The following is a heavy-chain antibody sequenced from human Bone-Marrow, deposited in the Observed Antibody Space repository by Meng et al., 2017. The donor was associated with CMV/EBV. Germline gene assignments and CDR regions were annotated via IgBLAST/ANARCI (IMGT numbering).Heavy chain of an antibody. D-gene: IGHD5-24*01. J-gene: IGHJ5*02. CDR1: FTGYY. V-gene: IGHV4-34*01. CDR3: AREGPTYNYVFASS. Sequence: FTGYYMHWVRQAPGRGLEWIGEINHSGGTDYNPSLKSRLTMSLDASKNQFSLKLTSVTAADTAVYFCAREGPTYNYVFASSWGQGTLVTVSS. CDR2: INHSGGT.